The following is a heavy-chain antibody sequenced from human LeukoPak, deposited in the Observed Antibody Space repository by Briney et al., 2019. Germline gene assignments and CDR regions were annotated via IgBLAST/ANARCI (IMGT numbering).Heavy chain of an antibody. J-gene: IGHJ4*02. V-gene: IGHV4-38-2*01. Sequence: PSETLSLTCAVSGYSISSGYYWGWIRQPPGKGLEWIGSIYYSGSTYYNPSLKSRVTISVDTSKNQFSLKLSSVTAADTAVYYCRSQSHDYSNYREGYWGQGTLVTVSS. CDR1: GYSISSGYY. D-gene: IGHD4-11*01. CDR3: RSQSHDYSNYREGY. CDR2: IYYSGST.